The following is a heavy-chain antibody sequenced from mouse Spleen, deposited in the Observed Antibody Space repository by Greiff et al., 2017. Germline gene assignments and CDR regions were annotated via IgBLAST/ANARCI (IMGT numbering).Heavy chain of an antibody. CDR2: IDPSDSYT. Sequence: QVQLQQPGAELVMPGASVKLSCKASGYTFTSYWMHWVKQRPGQGLEWIGEIDPSDSYTNYNQKFKGKATLTVDKSSSTAYMQLSSLTSDDSAVYYCARAGTDYWGQGTTLTVSS. CDR3: ARAGTDY. J-gene: IGHJ2*01. V-gene: IGHV1-69*01. CDR1: GYTFTSYW. D-gene: IGHD3-3*01.